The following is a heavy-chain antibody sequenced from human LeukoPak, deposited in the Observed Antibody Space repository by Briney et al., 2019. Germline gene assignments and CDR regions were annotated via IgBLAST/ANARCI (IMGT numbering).Heavy chain of an antibody. CDR3: AREFYDSSGFHAFDI. V-gene: IGHV4-61*02. J-gene: IGHJ3*02. CDR1: GGSISSGSYY. D-gene: IGHD3-22*01. CDR2: IYTSGST. Sequence: PSETLSLTCTVSGGSISSGSYYWSWIRQPAGKGLEWIGGIYTSGSTNYNPSLKSRVTISVDTSKNQFSLKLSSVTAADTAVYYCAREFYDSSGFHAFDIWGQGTMVTVSS.